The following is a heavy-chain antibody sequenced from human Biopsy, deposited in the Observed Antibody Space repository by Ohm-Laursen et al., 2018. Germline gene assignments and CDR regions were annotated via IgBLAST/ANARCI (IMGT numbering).Heavy chain of an antibody. Sequence: ASVKVSCKASGYSFTKYYINWVRQAPGQGLEWMGIINPTGGTTSYAEKFQGRVTLTRDTSTGTVYLELNSLIYEDTALYYCARDETGSSVFGPYYYGMDVWGQGTTINV. CDR1: GYSFTKYY. D-gene: IGHD3-9*01. CDR3: ARDETGSSVFGPYYYGMDV. V-gene: IGHV1-46*01. J-gene: IGHJ6*02. CDR2: INPTGGTT.